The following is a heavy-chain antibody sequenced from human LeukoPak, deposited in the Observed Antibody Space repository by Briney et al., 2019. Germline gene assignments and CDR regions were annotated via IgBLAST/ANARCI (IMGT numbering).Heavy chain of an antibody. CDR3: AKVMGEQQLEYYFDY. CDR2: ISWNSGSI. CDR1: GFTFDDYA. J-gene: IGHJ4*02. V-gene: IGHV3-9*01. D-gene: IGHD6-13*01. Sequence: PGGSLRLSCAATGFTFDDYAMHWVRQAPGKGLEWVSGISWNSGSIGYADSVKGRFTISRDNAKNSLYLQMNSLRAEDTALYYCAKVMGEQQLEYYFDYWGQGTLVTVSS.